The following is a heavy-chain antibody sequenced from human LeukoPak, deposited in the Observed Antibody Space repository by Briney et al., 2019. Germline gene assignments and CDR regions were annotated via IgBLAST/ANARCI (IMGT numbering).Heavy chain of an antibody. V-gene: IGHV5-51*01. CDR2: IYPGDSDI. D-gene: IGHD1-26*01. Sequence: GESLKTSCKGSGYSFANYWIAWVRQMPGKGLEWMGIIYPGDSDIRYSPSFQGQVTISADKSISTAYLQWSSLKASDTAMYYCARQRGSYRSALDYWGQGTLVTVSS. J-gene: IGHJ4*02. CDR3: ARQRGSYRSALDY. CDR1: GYSFANYW.